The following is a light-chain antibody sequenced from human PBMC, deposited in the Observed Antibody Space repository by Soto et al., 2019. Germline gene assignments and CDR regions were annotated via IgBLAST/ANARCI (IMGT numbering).Light chain of an antibody. CDR2: TDN. CDR1: SSNIGRNT. V-gene: IGLV1-44*01. J-gene: IGLJ2*01. CDR3: ASWDDSLNGVV. Sequence: QSVLTQPPSGSGTPGQRVTISCSGSSSNIGRNTVNWYQQLPGTAPKLLMYTDNQRPSAVPALFSASMSGTAASLSICWLASTEAAAYYRASWDDSLNGVVFGGGTKLTVL.